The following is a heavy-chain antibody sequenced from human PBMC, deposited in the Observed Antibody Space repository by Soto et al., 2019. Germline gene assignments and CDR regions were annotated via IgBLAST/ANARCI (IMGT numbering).Heavy chain of an antibody. V-gene: IGHV4-34*01. Sequence: SETLSLTCAVYGGSFSGYYWSWIRQPPGKGLEWIGEINHSGSTNYNPSLKSRVAISVDTSKNQFSLKLSSVTAADTAVYYCARVVKWAAVSLYYYYGMDVWGQGTTVTVSS. CDR2: INHSGST. D-gene: IGHD6-13*01. CDR3: ARVVKWAAVSLYYYYGMDV. J-gene: IGHJ6*02. CDR1: GGSFSGYY.